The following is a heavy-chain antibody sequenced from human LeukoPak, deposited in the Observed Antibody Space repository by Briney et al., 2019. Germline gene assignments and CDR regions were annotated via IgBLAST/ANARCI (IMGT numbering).Heavy chain of an antibody. Sequence: ASVKVSCKASGYTFTGYYMHWVRQAPGQGLEWMGWINPNSGGTNYAQKFQGRVTMTRDTSISTAYMELSRLRSDDTAVYYCARESGKWQQLATSRPHYYYYYGMDVWGQGTTVTVSS. CDR2: INPNSGGT. CDR1: GYTFTGYY. J-gene: IGHJ6*02. V-gene: IGHV1-2*02. CDR3: ARESGKWQQLATSRPHYYYYYGMDV. D-gene: IGHD6-13*01.